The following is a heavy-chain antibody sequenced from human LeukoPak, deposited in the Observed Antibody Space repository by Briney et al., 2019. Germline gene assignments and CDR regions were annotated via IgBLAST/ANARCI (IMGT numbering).Heavy chain of an antibody. CDR1: GFTFRDYY. CDR3: ARDYSGSGSYGCFDP. D-gene: IGHD3-10*01. J-gene: IGHJ5*02. Sequence: PGGSLRLSCAGSGFTFRDYYMSWIRQAPGKGLEWVSYISSSGSTISYADSVNGLFTISRDNAKNSLYLQMNSLRAEDTAVYSCARDYSGSGSYGCFDPWGQGTLVTVSS. V-gene: IGHV3-11*01. CDR2: ISSSGSTI.